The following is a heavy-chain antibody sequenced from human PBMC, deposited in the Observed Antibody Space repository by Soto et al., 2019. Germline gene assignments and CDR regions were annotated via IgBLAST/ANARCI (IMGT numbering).Heavy chain of an antibody. J-gene: IGHJ6*02. D-gene: IGHD2-2*03. CDR3: TIGFRMDV. Sequence: EVQLVESGGGLVQPGGSLRLSCAASGFTFSIYWMHWVRQVPGKGLVWVSRIDGDGSTTNYADSVKGRFTISRDNAKNTLYLQMNSLRAEDTAVYYCTIGFRMDVWGQGTTVTVSS. V-gene: IGHV3-74*01. CDR1: GFTFSIYW. CDR2: IDGDGSTT.